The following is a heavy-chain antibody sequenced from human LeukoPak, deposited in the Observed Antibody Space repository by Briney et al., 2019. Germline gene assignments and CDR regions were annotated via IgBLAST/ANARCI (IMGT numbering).Heavy chain of an antibody. D-gene: IGHD2-15*01. CDR1: GGTFSSYA. CDR3: AREAGYCSGGSCYGMDV. V-gene: IGHV1-69*04. CDR2: IIPILGIA. Sequence: SVKVSCKASGGTFSSYAISWARQAPGQGLEWMGRIIPILGIANYAQKFQGRVTITADKSTSTAYMELSSPRSEDTAVYYCAREAGYCSGGSCYGMDVWGQGTTVTVSS. J-gene: IGHJ6*02.